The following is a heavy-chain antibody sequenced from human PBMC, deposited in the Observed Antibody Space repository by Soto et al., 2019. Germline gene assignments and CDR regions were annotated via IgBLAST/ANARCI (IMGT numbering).Heavy chain of an antibody. CDR2: ISYDGSNK. CDR1: GFTFSSYG. D-gene: IGHD5-18*01. V-gene: IGHV3-30*18. Sequence: GGSLRLSCAASGFTFSSYGMHWVRQAPGKGLEWVAVISYDGSNKYYADSVKGRFTISRDISKNTLYLQMNSLRAEDTAVYYCAKMVGEPTWIQLWFGQNPKYYYGMDVWGQGTTVTVSS. CDR3: AKMVGEPTWIQLWFGQNPKYYYGMDV. J-gene: IGHJ6*02.